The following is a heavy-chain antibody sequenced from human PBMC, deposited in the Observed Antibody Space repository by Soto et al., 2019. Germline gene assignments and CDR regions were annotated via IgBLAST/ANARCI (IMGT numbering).Heavy chain of an antibody. CDR2: IYWDDDK. J-gene: IGHJ4*02. D-gene: IGHD3-22*01. V-gene: IGHV2-5*02. Sequence: SGPTLVNPTQTLTLTCTFSGFSLSTTGVGVGWIRQPPGKALEWLALIYWDDDKRYSPSLKSRLTIAKDTSKNQVVLTMTNMDPVDTATYYCAHLLSLYDNSGYILYFDYWGQGTLVTV. CDR3: AHLLSLYDNSGYILYFDY. CDR1: GFSLSTTGVG.